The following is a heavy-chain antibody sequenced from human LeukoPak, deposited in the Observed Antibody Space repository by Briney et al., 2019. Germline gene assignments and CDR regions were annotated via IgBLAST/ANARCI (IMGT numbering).Heavy chain of an antibody. CDR2: IIPIFGTA. V-gene: IGHV1-69*01. CDR3: ARPGGIFGDGYYFDY. Sequence: SVKVSCKASGGTFSSYAISWVRQAPGQGLEWMGGIIPIFGTANYAQKFQGRVTITADESTSTAYMELSSLRSEDTAVYYCARPGGIFGDGYYFDYWGQGTLVTVSS. D-gene: IGHD3-3*01. CDR1: GGTFSSYA. J-gene: IGHJ4*02.